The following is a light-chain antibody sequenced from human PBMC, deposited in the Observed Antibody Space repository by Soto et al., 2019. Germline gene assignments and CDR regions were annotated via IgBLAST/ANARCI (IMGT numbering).Light chain of an antibody. Sequence: QSVLTQAPSASGTPGQRVTISCSGSSSNIGSNTVSWYQQVPGTAPKLLIYSNVQRPSGVPDRFSGSKSGTSASLAIGGLQSEDEADYYCAAWDGSLNGWVFVGGTKLTVL. CDR3: AAWDGSLNGWV. J-gene: IGLJ3*02. V-gene: IGLV1-44*01. CDR2: SNV. CDR1: SSNIGSNT.